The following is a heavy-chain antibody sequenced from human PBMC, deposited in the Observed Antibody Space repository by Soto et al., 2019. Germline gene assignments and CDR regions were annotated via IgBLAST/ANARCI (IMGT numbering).Heavy chain of an antibody. V-gene: IGHV4-59*05. CDR1: GGSISSYS. J-gene: IGHJ4*02. CDR3: AKNWNWGSLVH. Sequence: SETLSLTCTVSGGSISSYSWAWIRQPPGKALEWIGHTYHSGNPYYNPSLKSRVTISVDTPKNQFSLKLSSVTAADTAVYYCAKNWNWGSLVHWGQGTLVTAPQ. D-gene: IGHD7-27*01. CDR2: TYHSGNP.